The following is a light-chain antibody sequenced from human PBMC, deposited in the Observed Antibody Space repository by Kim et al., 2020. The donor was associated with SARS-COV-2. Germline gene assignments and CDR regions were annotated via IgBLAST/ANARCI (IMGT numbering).Light chain of an antibody. CDR3: QKYNSAPWT. Sequence: ASFVDRVIITCRASQDIANSLAWYQQKPGKVPQVLIYAASTLQSGVPSRFSGSGSGTEFTLTIGSLQTEDVATYYCQKYNSAPWTFGPGTKVDIK. V-gene: IGKV1-27*01. CDR2: AAS. CDR1: QDIANS. J-gene: IGKJ1*01.